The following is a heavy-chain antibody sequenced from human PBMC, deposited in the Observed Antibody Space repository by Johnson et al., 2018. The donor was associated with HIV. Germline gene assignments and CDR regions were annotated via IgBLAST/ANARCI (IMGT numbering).Heavy chain of an antibody. D-gene: IGHD6-13*01. CDR1: GFTFSSYW. CDR3: AKEEGLAAAGTGEAFDI. V-gene: IGHV3-74*01. J-gene: IGHJ3*02. Sequence: MQLVESGGGVVRPGGSLRLSCAASGFTFSSYWMHWVRQAPGKGLVWVSRINSDGSSTSYADSVKGRFTISRDNAKNTLYLQMNSLRAEETAVYYCAKEEGLAAAGTGEAFDIWGQGTMVTVSS. CDR2: INSDGSST.